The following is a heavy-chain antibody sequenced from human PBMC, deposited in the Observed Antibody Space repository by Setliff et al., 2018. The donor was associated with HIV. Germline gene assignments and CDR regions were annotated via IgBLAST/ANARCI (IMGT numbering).Heavy chain of an antibody. CDR3: ARQVPAAIGAFDI. CDR2: IYPGDTDT. V-gene: IGHV5-51*01. CDR1: GYSFTSYW. D-gene: IGHD2-2*02. J-gene: IGHJ3*02. Sequence: GESLKISCKGSGYSFTSYWIGWVRQMPGKGLEWMGIIYPGDTDTRYSPSFQGQVTIPADKSISTAYLQWSSLKASDTAMYYCARQVPAAIGAFDIWGQGTMVTVSS.